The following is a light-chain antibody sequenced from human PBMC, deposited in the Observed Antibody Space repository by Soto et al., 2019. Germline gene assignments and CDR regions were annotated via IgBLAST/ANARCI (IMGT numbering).Light chain of an antibody. CDR3: QQYNSWLWT. CDR2: GAS. Sequence: EIALTQSPATLSVSPGEGATLSCRASQSVSSKLAWYQQKPGQAPRLLIYGASTRATGIPARFSGSGSGTEFTLIISSLQSEDSAVYYCQQYNSWLWTFGQGTKVDIK. V-gene: IGKV3-15*01. J-gene: IGKJ1*01. CDR1: QSVSSK.